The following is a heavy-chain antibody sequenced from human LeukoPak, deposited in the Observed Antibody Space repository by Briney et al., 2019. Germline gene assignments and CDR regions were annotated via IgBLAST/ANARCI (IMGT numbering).Heavy chain of an antibody. D-gene: IGHD2-2*01. CDR3: ARGPRSDVVVPAALHYYYYGMDV. J-gene: IGHJ6*02. CDR1: GVSVSSGSYY. Sequence: PSETLSLTCTVSGVSVSSGSYYWSWIRQPPGKGLEWIGYIYYSGSTNYNPSLKSRVTISVDTSKNQFSLKLSSVTAADTAVYYCARGPRSDVVVPAALHYYYYGMDVWGQGTTVTVSS. CDR2: IYYSGST. V-gene: IGHV4-61*01.